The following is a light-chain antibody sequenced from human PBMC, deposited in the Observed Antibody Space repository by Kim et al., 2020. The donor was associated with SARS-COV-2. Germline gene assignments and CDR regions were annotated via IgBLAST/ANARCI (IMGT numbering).Light chain of an antibody. CDR3: TSYTSSNTLV. CDR1: SSDVGGYNL. CDR2: DVT. V-gene: IGLV2-14*03. Sequence: QSVLTQPASVSGSPGQSITISCAGTSSDVGGYNLVSWYQQLPGKAPKLLIYDVTNRPSGVSTRFSGSKSGNAASLTISGLQTEDEADYYCTSYTSSNTLVFGGGTQLTVL. J-gene: IGLJ3*02.